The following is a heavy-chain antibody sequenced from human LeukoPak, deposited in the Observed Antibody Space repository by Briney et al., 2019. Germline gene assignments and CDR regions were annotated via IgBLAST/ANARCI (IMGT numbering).Heavy chain of an antibody. CDR1: GYSISSGYY. Sequence: PSETLSLTCTVSGYSISSGYYWGWIRQPAGKGLEWIGRIYTSGSTNYNPSLKSRVTISVDTSKNQFSLKLSSVTAADTAVYYCARERYYDSSGYYNYYYYMDVWGKGTTVTISS. CDR3: ARERYYDSSGYYNYYYYMDV. CDR2: IYTSGST. D-gene: IGHD3-22*01. V-gene: IGHV4-61*02. J-gene: IGHJ6*03.